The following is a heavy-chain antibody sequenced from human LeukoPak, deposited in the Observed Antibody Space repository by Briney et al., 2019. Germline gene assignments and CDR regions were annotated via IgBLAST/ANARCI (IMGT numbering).Heavy chain of an antibody. V-gene: IGHV4-34*01. CDR1: GGSFSGYY. CDR3: GRHSGYSSSYYYYYYMDV. D-gene: IGHD6-13*01. CDR2: ISHSGST. J-gene: IGHJ6*03. Sequence: SETLSLTCAVYGGSFSGYYWSWIRQPQGKGLEWIGEISHSGSTNYNPSLKSRVTISVDTSKNQFSLKLSSVTASDTAVYYCGRHSGYSSSYYYYYYMDVWGKGTTVTISS.